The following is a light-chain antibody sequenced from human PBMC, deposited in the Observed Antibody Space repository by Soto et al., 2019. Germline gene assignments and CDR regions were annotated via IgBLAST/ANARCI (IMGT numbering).Light chain of an antibody. J-gene: IGKJ1*01. CDR2: AAS. V-gene: IGKV1-27*01. CDR1: QAISIY. CDR3: QKYNSAPPT. Sequence: DIQMTQSPSSLSTSVGDRVTITCRASQAISIYLAWYQQKPGKVPKLLIYAASTLQSGVPSRFSGGGSGTAFTLTISSLQPEDVATYYCQKYNSAPPTFGQGTKVEIK.